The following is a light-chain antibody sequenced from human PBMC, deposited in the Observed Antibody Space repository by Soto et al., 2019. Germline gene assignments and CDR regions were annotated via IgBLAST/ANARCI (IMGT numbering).Light chain of an antibody. CDR2: DVS. CDR3: SSHRSSSTPGV. Sequence: QSALTQPASVSGSPGQSITISCTGTSSDVGGYNYVSWYQQHPGKAPKLMIYDVSYRPSGVSNRFSGSKSGNTASLTISGLQAEDEADYYCSSHRSSSTPGVFGGGTKLTVL. V-gene: IGLV2-14*01. CDR1: SSDVGGYNY. J-gene: IGLJ3*02.